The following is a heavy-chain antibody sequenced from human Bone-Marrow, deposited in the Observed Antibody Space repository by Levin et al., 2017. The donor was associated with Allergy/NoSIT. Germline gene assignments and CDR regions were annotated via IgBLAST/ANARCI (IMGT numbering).Heavy chain of an antibody. CDR1: GFSLSNYY. Sequence: SGGSLRLSCTTSGFSLSNYYINWVRQAPGKGLEWVGRTKNKPNSYITEYAASVRGRFTISRDDSKNSVYLQLNSLKSEDTAVYYCATENKYGGPDFDNWGQGTLVTVSS. CDR3: ATENKYGGPDFDN. J-gene: IGHJ4*02. CDR2: TKNKPNSYIT. V-gene: IGHV3-72*01. D-gene: IGHD4-23*01.